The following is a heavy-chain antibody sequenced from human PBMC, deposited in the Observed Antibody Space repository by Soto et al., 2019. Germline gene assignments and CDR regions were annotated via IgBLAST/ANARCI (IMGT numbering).Heavy chain of an antibody. Sequence: PSETLSLTCTVSGGSISSSSYYWGWIRQPPGKGLEWIGSIDYSGSTYYNQSLKSRVTISVDTSKNQFSLELSSLRSEDTAVYYCASGRGYSGYDPHFWGQGTLVTVSS. CDR1: GGSISSSSYY. J-gene: IGHJ4*02. V-gene: IGHV4-39*01. CDR3: ASGRGYSGYDPHF. D-gene: IGHD5-12*01. CDR2: IDYSGST.